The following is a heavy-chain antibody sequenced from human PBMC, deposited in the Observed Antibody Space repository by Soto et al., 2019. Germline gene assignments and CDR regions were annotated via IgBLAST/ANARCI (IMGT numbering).Heavy chain of an antibody. V-gene: IGHV1-46*01. J-gene: IGHJ5*02. Sequence: GASVKVSCKASGGTFSCYTISCVRQAPGQRLEWMGIINPRGCSTSYAQKFHGRVTMTRVTSTSTVYMELSSQRSEAPAGGYVARDAISWLDPWGHGTLVTVCS. CDR1: GGTFSCYT. CDR2: INPRGCST. CDR3: ARDAISWLDP.